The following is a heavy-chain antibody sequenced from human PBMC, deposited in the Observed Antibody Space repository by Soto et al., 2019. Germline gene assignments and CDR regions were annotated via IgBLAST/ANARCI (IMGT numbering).Heavy chain of an antibody. V-gene: IGHV4-4*02. Sequence: PSETLSLTCAVSSGSISSSNWCWVRQPPGKGLEWIGEIYYSGNTYYNPSLKSRVTISVDTSRNRFSLNLTSATAADTAVYYCARKGAAASYAHYYMDVWGRGTAVTVS. J-gene: IGHJ6*03. CDR2: IYYSGNT. CDR1: SGSISSSNW. CDR3: ARKGAAASYAHYYMDV. D-gene: IGHD6-13*01.